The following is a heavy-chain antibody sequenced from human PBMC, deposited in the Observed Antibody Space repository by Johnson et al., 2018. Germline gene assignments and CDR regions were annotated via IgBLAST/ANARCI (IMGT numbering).Heavy chain of an antibody. V-gene: IGHV3-33*08. CDR3: ASPMDSRAAFDI. J-gene: IGHJ3*02. D-gene: IGHD2-2*03. CDR2: IWYDGSIK. Sequence: QVQLVQSGGGVVQPGRSLRLSCAASGFTFSAYGMHWVRQAPGKGLKWVAVIWYDGSIKYYADSVKGRFTTSRDNSKNTLYLQMNSLRAEDTAVYYCASPMDSRAAFDIWGQGTMVTVSS. CDR1: GFTFSAYG.